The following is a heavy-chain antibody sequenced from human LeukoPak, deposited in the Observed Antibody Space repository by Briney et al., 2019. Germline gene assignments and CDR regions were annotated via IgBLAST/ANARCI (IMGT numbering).Heavy chain of an antibody. CDR2: IIPILGIA. J-gene: IGHJ4*02. Sequence: SVKVSCKASGGTFSSYTISWVRHAPGQGLEWVGRIIPILGIANYAQKFQGRVTITADKSTSTASMELRSLRSEGTAVYCCPPRVGLWGQGTLVTVSS. CDR1: GGTFSSYT. D-gene: IGHD1-26*01. V-gene: IGHV1-69*02. CDR3: PPRVGL.